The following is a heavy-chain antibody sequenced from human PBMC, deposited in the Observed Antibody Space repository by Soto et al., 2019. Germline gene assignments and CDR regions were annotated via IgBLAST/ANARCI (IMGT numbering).Heavy chain of an antibody. Sequence: SETLSLTCTVSGGSISSSGYYWGWIRQPPGKGLEWIGNIYYSGSTNYNPSLKSRVTISVDTSKNQFSLKVSSVTAEDTAVYYCARRSYYGSGSIFDYWGQGTLVTVSS. CDR1: GGSISSSGYY. J-gene: IGHJ4*02. CDR3: ARRSYYGSGSIFDY. V-gene: IGHV4-39*01. CDR2: IYYSGST. D-gene: IGHD3-10*01.